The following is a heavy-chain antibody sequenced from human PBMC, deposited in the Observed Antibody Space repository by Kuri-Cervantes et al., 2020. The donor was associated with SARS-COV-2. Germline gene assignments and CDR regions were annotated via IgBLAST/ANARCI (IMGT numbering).Heavy chain of an antibody. CDR2: INTNTGNP. CDR3: AREYVWGSYRRFDY. D-gene: IGHD3-16*02. CDR1: GGTFSSYA. V-gene: IGHV7-4-1*02. Sequence: ASVKVSCKASGGTFSSYAISWVRQAPGQGLEWMGWINTNTGNPTYAQGFTGRFVFSLDTSVSTAYLQISSLKAEDTAVYYCAREYVWGSYRRFDYWGQGTLVTVSS. J-gene: IGHJ4*02.